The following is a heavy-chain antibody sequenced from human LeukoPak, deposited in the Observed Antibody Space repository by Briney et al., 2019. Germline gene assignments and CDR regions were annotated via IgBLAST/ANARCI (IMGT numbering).Heavy chain of an antibody. J-gene: IGHJ6*03. CDR2: ISSSSSYI. Sequence: PGGSLRLSCAASGFTFSSYSMNWVRQAPGKGLEWVSSISSSSSYIYYADSVKGRFTISRDNAKNSLYLQMNSLRAEDTAVYYCTAYSPPKNIVVVVAAFGYMDVWGKGTTVTVSS. V-gene: IGHV3-21*01. CDR3: TAYSPPKNIVVVVAAFGYMDV. CDR1: GFTFSSYS. D-gene: IGHD2-15*01.